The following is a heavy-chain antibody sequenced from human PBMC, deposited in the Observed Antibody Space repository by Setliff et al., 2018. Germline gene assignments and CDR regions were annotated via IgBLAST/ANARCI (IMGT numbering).Heavy chain of an antibody. J-gene: IGHJ6*03. Sequence: SETLSLTCTVSGGSITSGSNYWSWIRQPAGRGLEWMGHIDPSGNTNYHPSLKSRVTISVDTSKTQFSLKLSSVTAADTAVYYCARHKSNGSGSYPSRYMDVWGKGIMVTVSS. CDR1: GGSITSGSNY. V-gene: IGHV4-61*09. CDR3: ARHKSNGSGSYPSRYMDV. CDR2: IDPSGNT. D-gene: IGHD3-10*01.